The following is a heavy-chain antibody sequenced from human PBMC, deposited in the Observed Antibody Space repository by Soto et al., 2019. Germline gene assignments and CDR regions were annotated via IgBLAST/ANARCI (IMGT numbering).Heavy chain of an antibody. J-gene: IGHJ6*02. CDR2: IYDSGST. V-gene: IGHV4-31*03. CDR3: ARGPRQLGGNFCYGMDV. D-gene: IGHD1-1*01. Sequence: SETLSLTCSVSGGSISSDGFYWTWIRQHPGKGLEWIGFIYDSGSTYYNASLKSRVTISGDTSKNQFSLKLSSVTSADTALYYCARGPRQLGGNFCYGMDVWGQGTTVTVSS. CDR1: GGSISSDGFY.